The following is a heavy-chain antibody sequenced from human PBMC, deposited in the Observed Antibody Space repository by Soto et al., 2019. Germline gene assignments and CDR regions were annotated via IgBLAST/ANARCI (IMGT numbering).Heavy chain of an antibody. CDR2: INPSGGST. CDR1: RYTFTSYY. D-gene: IGHD3-22*01. J-gene: IGHJ5*02. Sequence: GASVKVSCKASRYTFTSYYMHWVRQAPGQGLEWMGIINPSGGSTSYAQKFQGRVTMTRDTSTSTVYMELSSLRSEDTAVYYCARDTYYYDSSGRVQTGNWFDPWGQVTLVTVSS. CDR3: ARDTYYYDSSGRVQTGNWFDP. V-gene: IGHV1-46*01.